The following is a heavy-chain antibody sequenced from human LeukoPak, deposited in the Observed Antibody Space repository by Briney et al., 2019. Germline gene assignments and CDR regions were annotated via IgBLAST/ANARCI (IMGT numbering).Heavy chain of an antibody. Sequence: GGSLRLSCAASGFTFSSYAMSWVRQAPGKGLEWVSAISGSGGSTYYADSVKGRFTISRDNSKNTLYLQMNSLRAEDTAVYYCAKDRESVRGRGVFDYWGQGTLVTVSS. CDR1: GFTFSSYA. D-gene: IGHD3-10*01. CDR3: AKDRESVRGRGVFDY. J-gene: IGHJ4*02. V-gene: IGHV3-23*01. CDR2: ISGSGGST.